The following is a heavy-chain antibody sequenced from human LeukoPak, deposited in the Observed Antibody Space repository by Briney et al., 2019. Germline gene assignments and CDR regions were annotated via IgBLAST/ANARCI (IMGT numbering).Heavy chain of an antibody. CDR3: ARDAPSGWYVSGLDY. J-gene: IGHJ4*02. Sequence: GSLRLSCAASGFTFSSYWMSWVRQAPGKGLEWVANIKQDGSEKYYVDSVKGRFTISRDNAKNSLYLQMNSLRAEDTAVFYCARDAPSGWYVSGLDYWGQGTLVTVSS. CDR1: GFTFSSYW. V-gene: IGHV3-7*01. D-gene: IGHD6-19*01. CDR2: IKQDGSEK.